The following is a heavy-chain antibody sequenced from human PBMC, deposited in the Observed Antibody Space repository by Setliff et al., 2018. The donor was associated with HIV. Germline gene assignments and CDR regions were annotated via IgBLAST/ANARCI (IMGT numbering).Heavy chain of an antibody. CDR1: GFTFSSVW. D-gene: IGHD3-10*01. Sequence: GGSLRLSCAGSGFTFSSVWMDWVRQAPGKGLEWVASMNEGGSEGHYVDSVKGRFTISRDNAKQSLFLQMNSLRAEDTAVYYCASEYTSGYWGQGALVTVSS. CDR3: ASEYTSGY. CDR2: MNEGGSEG. V-gene: IGHV3-7*01. J-gene: IGHJ4*02.